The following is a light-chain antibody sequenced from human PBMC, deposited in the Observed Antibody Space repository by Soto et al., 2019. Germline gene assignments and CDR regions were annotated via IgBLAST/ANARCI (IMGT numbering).Light chain of an antibody. CDR2: GTS. CDR1: QSVSSSY. V-gene: IGKV3-20*01. J-gene: IGKJ4*01. CDR3: QQYSTSALT. Sequence: IVLTQSPGTLSLSPGERATLSCRASQSVSSSYLVWYQQRPGQPPRLLIYGTSTRAAGISDRFSGSGSGTDFTLTIYRLEPGDSAVYYCQQYSTSALTFGGGSKVDIK.